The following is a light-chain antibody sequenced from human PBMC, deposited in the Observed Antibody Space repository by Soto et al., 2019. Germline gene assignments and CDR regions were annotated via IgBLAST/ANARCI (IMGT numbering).Light chain of an antibody. CDR2: GAS. Sequence: VLTQSPATLSVSPGERATLSRRASHGISSHLAWYQQKPGQPPRLLIYGASSRATGVPARFTGSGSGTEFTLTISSLQSEDFGVYYCQQYNNWPPITFGQGTRLEIK. CDR1: HGISSH. V-gene: IGKV3-15*01. J-gene: IGKJ5*01. CDR3: QQYNNWPPIT.